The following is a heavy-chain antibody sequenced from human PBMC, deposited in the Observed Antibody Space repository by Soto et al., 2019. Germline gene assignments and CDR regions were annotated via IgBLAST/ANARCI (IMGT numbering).Heavy chain of an antibody. CDR2: INHSGST. CDR1: GGSFSGYY. CDR3: ARAYFDWSYYYYGMDV. D-gene: IGHD3-9*01. Sequence: NPSETLSLTCAVYGGSFSGYYWSWIRQPPGKGLEWIGEINHSGSTNYNPSLKSRVTISVDTSKNQFSLKLSSVTAADTAVYYCARAYFDWSYYYYGMDVWGQGTTVTVSS. J-gene: IGHJ6*02. V-gene: IGHV4-34*01.